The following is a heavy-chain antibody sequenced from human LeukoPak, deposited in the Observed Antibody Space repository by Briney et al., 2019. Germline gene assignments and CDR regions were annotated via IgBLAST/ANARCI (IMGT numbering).Heavy chain of an antibody. J-gene: IGHJ5*02. Sequence: GESLKISCKGSGYSFPSYWIAWVRQMPGKGLEWMGIIYPGDSDTRYSPSFQGQVTISADKSISTAYLQWNSLKASDTAMYYCARSDYGGPTGGWFDPWGQGTLVTVSS. CDR3: ARSDYGGPTGGWFDP. CDR2: IYPGDSDT. CDR1: GYSFPSYW. V-gene: IGHV5-51*01. D-gene: IGHD4-23*01.